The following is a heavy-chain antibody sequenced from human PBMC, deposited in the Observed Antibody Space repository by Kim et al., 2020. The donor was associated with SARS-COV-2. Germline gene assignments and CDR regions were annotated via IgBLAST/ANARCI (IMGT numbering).Heavy chain of an antibody. CDR1: GGTFSSYA. V-gene: IGHV1-69*13. D-gene: IGHD6-13*01. CDR2: IIPIFGTA. Sequence: SVKVSCKASGGTFSSYAISWVRQAPGQGLEWMGGIIPIFGTANYAQKFQGRVTITADESTSTAYMELSSLRSEDMAVYYCARGPSPATGAAAFDYWGQGTLVTVSS. J-gene: IGHJ4*02. CDR3: ARGPSPATGAAAFDY.